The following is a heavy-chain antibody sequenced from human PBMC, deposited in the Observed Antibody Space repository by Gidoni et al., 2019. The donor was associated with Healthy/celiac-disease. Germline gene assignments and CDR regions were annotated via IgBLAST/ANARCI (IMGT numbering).Heavy chain of an antibody. J-gene: IGHJ3*02. D-gene: IGHD3-22*01. CDR1: GGTFSSYA. V-gene: IGHV1-69*01. Sequence: QVQLVQSGAEVKKPGSSEKVSCKASGGTFSSYAISWVRQAPGHGLEWKGGIIPIFGTANYAKKFQGRVTITADESTSTAYMELSSLRSEDTAVYYCASVQDYYDSHDAFDIWGQGTMVTVSS. CDR2: IIPIFGTA. CDR3: ASVQDYYDSHDAFDI.